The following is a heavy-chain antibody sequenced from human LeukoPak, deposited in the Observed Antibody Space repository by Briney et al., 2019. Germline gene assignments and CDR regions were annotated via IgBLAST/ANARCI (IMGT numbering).Heavy chain of an antibody. V-gene: IGHV3-48*03. CDR2: ISSSGSTI. D-gene: IGHD3-22*01. CDR3: ARDRPGSGYYYFDY. Sequence: GGSLRLSCAASGFTFSSYEMNWVRQAPGKGLEGVSYISSSGSTIYYADSVKGRFTISRDNAKNSLYLQMNSLRAEDTAVYYCARDRPGSGYYYFDYWGQGTLVTVSS. CDR1: GFTFSSYE. J-gene: IGHJ4*02.